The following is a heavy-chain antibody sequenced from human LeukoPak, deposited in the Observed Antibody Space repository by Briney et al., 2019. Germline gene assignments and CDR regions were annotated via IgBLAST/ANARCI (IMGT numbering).Heavy chain of an antibody. Sequence: SETLSLTCSVSGGSISNYYWSWIRQPAGKGLEWIGRMSTSGSTYYNPSVKSRVTLSVDTSKNQFSLKLTSVTAADTAVYYCAREGGVRGLPDDWGQGTPVTVSS. CDR1: GGSISNYY. CDR3: AREGGVRGLPDD. J-gene: IGHJ4*02. D-gene: IGHD3-16*01. CDR2: MSTSGST. V-gene: IGHV4-4*07.